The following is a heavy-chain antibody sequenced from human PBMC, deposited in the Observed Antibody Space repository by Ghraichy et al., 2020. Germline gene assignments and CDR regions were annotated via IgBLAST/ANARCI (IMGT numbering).Heavy chain of an antibody. J-gene: IGHJ3*01. D-gene: IGHD3-10*01. V-gene: IGHV3-21*01. CDR3: ARERTMVRGLIRAFDH. Sequence: LSLTCAASGFTFSSYTMNWVRQAPGKGLEWVSSISSSSGYIYYADSVKGRFTISRDNAKNSLYLQLSSLRAEDTAVYYCARERTMVRGLIRAFDHWGQGTIVTVSS. CDR2: ISSSSGYI. CDR1: GFTFSSYT.